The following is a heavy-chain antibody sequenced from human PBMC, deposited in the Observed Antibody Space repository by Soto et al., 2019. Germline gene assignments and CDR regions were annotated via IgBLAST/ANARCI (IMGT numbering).Heavy chain of an antibody. D-gene: IGHD3-3*02. CDR3: ARLPSRHLVDY. CDR1: GSSINSSGCY. CDR2: MFYGVST. V-gene: IGHV4-39*01. Sequence: PSETLSLTCTVSGSSINSSGCYWGWIRQPPGKGLEWIGSMFYGVSTYYNPSLKSRVTVSVDTSKNQFSLNLRSVTAADTAVYYCARLPSRHLVDYWGQGTLVTVSS. J-gene: IGHJ4*02.